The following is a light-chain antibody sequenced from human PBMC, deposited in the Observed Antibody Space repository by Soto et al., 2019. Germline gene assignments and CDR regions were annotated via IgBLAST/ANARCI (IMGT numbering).Light chain of an antibody. CDR2: AAS. CDR3: LQHNNYTWK. V-gene: IGKV1-6*01. CDR1: QGIRSD. Sequence: QSPCPWAAAVASRVTIICRASQGIRSDLGWYQQKPGKAPKLLIYAASSLQSGVPSRFSGSGSGTDFTLTISSLQPEDFAIYYCLQHNNYTWKFGEGTKVEI. J-gene: IGKJ1*01.